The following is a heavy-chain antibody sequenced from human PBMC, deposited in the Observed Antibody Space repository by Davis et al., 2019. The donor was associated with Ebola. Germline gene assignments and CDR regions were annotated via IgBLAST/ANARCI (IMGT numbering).Heavy chain of an antibody. CDR1: GGSISSGDYY. D-gene: IGHD3-3*01. CDR2: IYYSGST. CDR3: AREWFLYFDY. Sequence: MPSETLSLTCTVSGGSISSGDYYWSWIRQPPGKGLEWIGYIYYSGSTYYNPSLKGRVTISVDTSKNQFSLKLSSVTAADTAVYYCAREWFLYFDYWGQGTLVTVSS. V-gene: IGHV4-30-4*01. J-gene: IGHJ4*02.